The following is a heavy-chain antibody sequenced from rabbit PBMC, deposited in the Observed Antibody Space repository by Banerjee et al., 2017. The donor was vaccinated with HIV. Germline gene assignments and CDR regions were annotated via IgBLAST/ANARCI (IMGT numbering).Heavy chain of an antibody. V-gene: IGHV1S40*01. Sequence: DLVKPGASLTLTCTASGFDLSSYYYMCWVRQAPGKGLEWIACIDTSSGNTVYASWAKGPFTISKTSSTTVTLQMTSLTAADTAADLFARDMVGVIGSNSVLRGPGTLVTVS. CDR1: GFDLSSYYY. CDR2: IDTSSGNT. CDR3: ARDMVGVIGSNSVL. D-gene: IGHD2-1*01. J-gene: IGHJ2*01.